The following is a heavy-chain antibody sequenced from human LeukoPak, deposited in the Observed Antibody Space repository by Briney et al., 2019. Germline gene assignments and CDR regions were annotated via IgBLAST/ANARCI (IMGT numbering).Heavy chain of an antibody. V-gene: IGHV3-11*04. Sequence: GGSLRLSCAASGFTFSDYYMSWIRQAPGKGLEWVSYISSSGSTIYYADSVKGRFTISRDNARNSLYLQMNSLRAEDTAVYYCATYQSSRGWGYYYYYYMDVWGKGTTVTVSS. CDR2: ISSSGSTI. J-gene: IGHJ6*03. D-gene: IGHD1-26*01. CDR1: GFTFSDYY. CDR3: ATYQSSRGWGYYYYYYMDV.